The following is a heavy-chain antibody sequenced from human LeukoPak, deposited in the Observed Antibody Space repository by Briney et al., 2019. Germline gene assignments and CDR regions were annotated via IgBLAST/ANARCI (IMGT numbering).Heavy chain of an antibody. V-gene: IGHV1-69*13. D-gene: IGHD6-19*01. J-gene: IGHJ2*01. Sequence: ASVKVSCKASGGTFSSYAISWVRQAPGQGLEWMGGIIPIFGTANYAQEFQGRVTITADESTSTAYMELSSLRSEDTAVYYCARAGIAVAGRNWYFDLWGRGTLVTVSS. CDR3: ARAGIAVAGRNWYFDL. CDR1: GGTFSSYA. CDR2: IIPIFGTA.